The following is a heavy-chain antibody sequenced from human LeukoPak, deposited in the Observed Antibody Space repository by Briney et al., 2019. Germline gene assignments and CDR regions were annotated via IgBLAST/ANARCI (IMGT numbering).Heavy chain of an antibody. CDR3: AREGSAYGMDV. Sequence: SETLSLTCTVSGGSINSYFWSWIRQPPGKGLEWIAYIYHSGTINYNPSLKSRVTISLDTSKSQVSLNLTSVTAADTAVYYCAREGSAYGMDVWGQGTTVTVSS. V-gene: IGHV4-59*01. CDR2: IYHSGTI. D-gene: IGHD2-15*01. CDR1: GGSINSYF. J-gene: IGHJ6*02.